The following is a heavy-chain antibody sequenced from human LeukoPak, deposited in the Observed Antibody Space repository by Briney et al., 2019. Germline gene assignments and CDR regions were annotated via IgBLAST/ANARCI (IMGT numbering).Heavy chain of an antibody. CDR3: ARVRPRGAYSGYSAEDY. CDR1: GYTFTIYA. J-gene: IGHJ4*02. D-gene: IGHD5-12*01. Sequence: ASVKVSCKASGYTFTIYAMNWVRQAPGQGLEWMGWINTNTGNPTYAQGFTGRSVFSLDTSVSTAYLQISSLKAEDTAVYYCARVRPRGAYSGYSAEDYWGQGTLVTVSS. V-gene: IGHV7-4-1*02. CDR2: INTNTGNP.